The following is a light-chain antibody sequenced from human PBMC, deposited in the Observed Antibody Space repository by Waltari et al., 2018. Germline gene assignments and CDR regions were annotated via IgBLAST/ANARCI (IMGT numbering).Light chain of an antibody. J-gene: IGLJ7*01. Sequence: QSVLTQPVSVSGSLGQSITISCTGTSSDVGGYDYVSWYQQHPNKAPRPIIDGVKNRPSGISSRFAASKSGNTASLTISGLQSDDESHYYCGTWDSSLSGAVFGGGTHLTVL. V-gene: IGLV2-14*03. CDR2: GVK. CDR1: SSDVGGYDY. CDR3: GTWDSSLSGAV.